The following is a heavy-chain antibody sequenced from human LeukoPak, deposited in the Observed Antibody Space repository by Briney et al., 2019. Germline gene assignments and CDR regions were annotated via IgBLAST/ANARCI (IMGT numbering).Heavy chain of an antibody. J-gene: IGHJ4*02. Sequence: GGSLRLSRAASGFTFSDYYMSWIRQAPGKGLEWVSYISSSGSTIYYADSVKGRFTTSRDNAKNSLYLQMNSLRAEDTAVYYCARDVARITIFGVAPPYYFDYWGQGTLVTVSS. V-gene: IGHV3-11*04. CDR1: GFTFSDYY. D-gene: IGHD3-3*01. CDR3: ARDVARITIFGVAPPYYFDY. CDR2: ISSSGSTI.